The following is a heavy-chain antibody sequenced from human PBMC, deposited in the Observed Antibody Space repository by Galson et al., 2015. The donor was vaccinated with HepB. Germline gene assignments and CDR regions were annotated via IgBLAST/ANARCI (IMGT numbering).Heavy chain of an antibody. CDR1: GYSLTSYW. Sequence: QSGAEVKKPGESLKISCKGSGYSLTSYWIGWVRQMCGIGLEWMGIIYPGDSDTRYSPSFQGQVTISADKFIGTAYLQWSSLKASDTAMYYCARRGIASEYFDYWGQGTLVTVSS. CDR2: IYPGDSDT. CDR3: ARRGIASEYFDY. D-gene: IGHD1-14*01. V-gene: IGHV5-51*01. J-gene: IGHJ4*02.